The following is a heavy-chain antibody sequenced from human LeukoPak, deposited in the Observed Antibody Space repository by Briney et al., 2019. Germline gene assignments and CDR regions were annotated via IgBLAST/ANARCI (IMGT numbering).Heavy chain of an antibody. Sequence: PSQTLSLTCAISGDSVSSNSATWNWIRQSPLRGLEWLGRTYYRSQWNNDYAASVKSRIDINPETSKNQFSLQLNSVTPEDTAAYYCARGRGSSADFDYWGQGTLVTVSS. V-gene: IGHV6-1*01. D-gene: IGHD6-6*01. CDR2: TYYRSQWNN. J-gene: IGHJ4*02. CDR3: ARGRGSSADFDY. CDR1: GDSVSSNSAT.